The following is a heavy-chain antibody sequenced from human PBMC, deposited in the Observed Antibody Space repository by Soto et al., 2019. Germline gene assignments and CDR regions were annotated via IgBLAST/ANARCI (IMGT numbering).Heavy chain of an antibody. D-gene: IGHD3-10*01. CDR2: ISGSGGST. Sequence: EVQLLESGGGLVQPGGSLRLSCAASGFTFSSYAMSWVRQAPGKGLEWVSVISGSGGSTYYADSVKGRITISRDNFKNSLYLHKNFLRAEDTPVYYCAKDSLWWRGVIIGGTDYWGQGTLVTVSS. CDR1: GFTFSSYA. V-gene: IGHV3-23*01. J-gene: IGHJ4*02. CDR3: AKDSLWWRGVIIGGTDY.